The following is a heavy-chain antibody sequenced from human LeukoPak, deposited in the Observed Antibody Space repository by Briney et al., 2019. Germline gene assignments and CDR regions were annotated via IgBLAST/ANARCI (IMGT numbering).Heavy chain of an antibody. CDR2: IYYSGST. CDR1: GGSISSSSYY. J-gene: IGHJ3*02. Sequence: SETLSLTCTVSGGSISSSSYYWGWIRQPPGKGLEWIGSIYYSGSTYYNPSLKSRVTISVDTSKNQFSLKLSSVTAADTAVYYCAKPTQGAFDIWGQGTMVTVSS. V-gene: IGHV4-39*07. CDR3: AKPTQGAFDI. D-gene: IGHD2-15*01.